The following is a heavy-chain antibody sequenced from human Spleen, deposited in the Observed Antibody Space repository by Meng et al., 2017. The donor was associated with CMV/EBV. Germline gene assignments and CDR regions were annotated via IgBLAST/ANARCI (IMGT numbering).Heavy chain of an antibody. D-gene: IGHD2-2*01. CDR2: ISYDGSNK. Sequence: CAASGFTFSGYAMHWVRQAPGKGLEWVAVISYDGSNKYYADSVKGRFTISRDNSKNTLYLQMNSLRAEDTAVYYCARGSSTRSYLVYWGQGTLVTVSS. CDR3: ARGSSTRSYLVY. CDR1: GFTFSGYA. V-gene: IGHV3-30*04. J-gene: IGHJ4*02.